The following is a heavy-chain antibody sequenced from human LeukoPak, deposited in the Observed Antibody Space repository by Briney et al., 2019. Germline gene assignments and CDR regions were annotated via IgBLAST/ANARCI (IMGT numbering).Heavy chain of an antibody. D-gene: IGHD1-1*01. Sequence: TGGSLRLSCAASGFTFSNYVMHWVRQAPGKGLEWVAFIRYDGSDESYADSVKGRFTISRDTSKNTLYLQMNSLRTEDTAVYYCTANWNGDYWGQGNLVSVSS. CDR1: GFTFSNYV. V-gene: IGHV3-30*02. CDR2: IRYDGSDE. CDR3: TANWNGDY. J-gene: IGHJ4*02.